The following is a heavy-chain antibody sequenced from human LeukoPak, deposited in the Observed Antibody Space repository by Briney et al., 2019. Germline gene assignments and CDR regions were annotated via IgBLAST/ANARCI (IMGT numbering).Heavy chain of an antibody. CDR1: GFTFSSYW. D-gene: IGHD3-22*01. V-gene: IGHV3-7*01. CDR3: ARRLGMIVVVAFDI. Sequence: PGGSLRLSCAASGFTFSSYWMSWVRQAPGKGLEWVANIKQDGSEKYYVDSVKGRFTISRDNAKNSLYLQMNSLRAEDTAGYYCARRLGMIVVVAFDIWGQGTMVTVSS. CDR2: IKQDGSEK. J-gene: IGHJ3*02.